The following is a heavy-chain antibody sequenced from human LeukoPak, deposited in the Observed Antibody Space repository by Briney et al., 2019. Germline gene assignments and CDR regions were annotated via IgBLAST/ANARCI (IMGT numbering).Heavy chain of an antibody. CDR2: SRNKGNSYTT. CDR3: VRNSDYPAIDY. V-gene: IGHV3-72*01. Sequence: PGGSLRLSCAASGFTFSDHYMDWVRQAPGKGLEWVGRSRNKGNSYTTEYAASVKGRFTISRDDSKNSLYLQMNSLKTEDTAVYYCVRNSDYPAIDYWGQGTLVTVSS. J-gene: IGHJ4*02. CDR1: GFTFSDHY. D-gene: IGHD5-12*01.